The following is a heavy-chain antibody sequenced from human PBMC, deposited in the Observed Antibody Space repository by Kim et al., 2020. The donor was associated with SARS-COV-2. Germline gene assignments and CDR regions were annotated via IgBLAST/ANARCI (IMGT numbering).Heavy chain of an antibody. CDR2: IFHSGGT. CDR1: GASISSINW. CDR3: TRDAGVRGAQFFFDY. D-gene: IGHD1-26*01. Sequence: SETLSPTCAVSGASISSINWRSWVRQPPGKGLEWIGEIFHSGGTDYNPSLKSQVTISADKPKNQFSLKLSSVTAADTAVYYCTRDAGVRGAQFFFDYWGQGTLVTVSS. V-gene: IGHV4-4*02. J-gene: IGHJ4*01.